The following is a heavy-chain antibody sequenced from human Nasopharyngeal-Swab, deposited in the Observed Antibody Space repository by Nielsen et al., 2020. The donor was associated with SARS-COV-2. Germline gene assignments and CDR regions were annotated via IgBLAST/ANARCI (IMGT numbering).Heavy chain of an antibody. Sequence: ESLKISCVASGFNFDDYGLHWVRQVPGKGLEWVSLISWDGVNTYYADSVKGRFTISSDNSRNSLFLQMNSLKTEDTALYYCAKGVHYMSYFHTPPSDHWGQGTPVTVSS. CDR3: AKGVHYMSYFHTPPSDH. D-gene: IGHD3-10*01. J-gene: IGHJ4*02. CDR2: ISWDGVNT. CDR1: GFNFDDYG. V-gene: IGHV3-43*01.